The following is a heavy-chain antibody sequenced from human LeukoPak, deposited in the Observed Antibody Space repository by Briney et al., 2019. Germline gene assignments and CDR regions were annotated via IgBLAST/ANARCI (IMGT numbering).Heavy chain of an antibody. V-gene: IGHV4-38-2*02. J-gene: IGHJ3*02. CDR3: AREMYSSSWYRGWAFDI. CDR1: GYSISSGYY. D-gene: IGHD6-13*01. CDR2: IYHSGST. Sequence: PSETLSLTCTVSGYSISSGYYWGWIRQPPGKGLEWIGNIYHSGSTYYNPSLKSRVTISVDTSKNQFSLKLSSVTAADTAVYYCAREMYSSSWYRGWAFDIWGQGTMVTVSS.